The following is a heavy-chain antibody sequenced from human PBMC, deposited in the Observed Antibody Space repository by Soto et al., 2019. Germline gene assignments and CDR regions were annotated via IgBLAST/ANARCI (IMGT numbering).Heavy chain of an antibody. CDR1: GGTFSSYA. J-gene: IGHJ4*02. V-gene: IGHV1-69*12. Sequence: QVQLVQSGAEVKKPGSSVKVSCKASGGTFSSYAISWVRQAPGQGLEWMGGITPIFGTANYAQKFQGRVTSTADESTSTAYMELSSLGSEDTAVYYCSRESRYCSGGSCYFLPGIDYWGQGTLVTVSS. CDR2: ITPIFGTA. D-gene: IGHD2-15*01. CDR3: SRESRYCSGGSCYFLPGIDY.